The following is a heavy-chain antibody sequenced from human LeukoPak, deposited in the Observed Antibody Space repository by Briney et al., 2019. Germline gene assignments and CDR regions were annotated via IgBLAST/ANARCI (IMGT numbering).Heavy chain of an antibody. CDR3: AREGNWNFDY. D-gene: IGHD1-1*01. Sequence: AGGSLRLSCAASGFTFDDYAMHWVRQAPGKGLEWVSGISWNSGTIDYTDSVKGRFTISKDNAKNSLYLQMNSLRAEDTAVYFCAREGNWNFDYWGQGTLVTVSS. V-gene: IGHV3-9*01. CDR2: ISWNSGTI. CDR1: GFTFDDYA. J-gene: IGHJ4*02.